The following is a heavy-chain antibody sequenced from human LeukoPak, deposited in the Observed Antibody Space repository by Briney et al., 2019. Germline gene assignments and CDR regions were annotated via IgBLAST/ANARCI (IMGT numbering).Heavy chain of an antibody. J-gene: IGHJ6*02. CDR2: ISSSSSYI. Sequence: GGSLRLSCAASGFTFSSYSMIWVRQAPGKGLEWVSSISSSSSYIYYADSVKGRFTISRDNAKNSLYLQMNSLRAEDTAVYYCARERGGNTIFGVVIIGPFRPYYYGMDVWGQGTTVTVSS. CDR3: ARERGGNTIFGVVIIGPFRPYYYGMDV. CDR1: GFTFSSYS. V-gene: IGHV3-21*01. D-gene: IGHD3-3*01.